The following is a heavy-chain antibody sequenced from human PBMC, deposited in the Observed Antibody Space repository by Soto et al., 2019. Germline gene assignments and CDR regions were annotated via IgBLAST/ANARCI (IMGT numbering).Heavy chain of an antibody. CDR3: AKDLTPYYYDSSGYYHTAFDC. CDR1: GFTFSSYG. Sequence: GGSLRLSCAASGFTFSSYGMHWVRQAPGKGLEWVAVISYDGSNKYYADSVKGRFTISRDNSKNTLYLQMNSLRAEDTAVYYCAKDLTPYYYDSSGYYHTAFDCWGQGTLVTVSS. CDR2: ISYDGSNK. V-gene: IGHV3-30*18. D-gene: IGHD3-22*01. J-gene: IGHJ4*02.